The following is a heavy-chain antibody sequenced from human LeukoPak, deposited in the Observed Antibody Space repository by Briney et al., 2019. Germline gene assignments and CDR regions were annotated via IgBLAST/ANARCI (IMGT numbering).Heavy chain of an antibody. Sequence: ASVKVSCKASGYTFSNFGISWVRQAPGQGLEWMGWISAYNGNTNYAQKLQGRVTMTTDTSTSTAYMELRSLRSDDTAVYYCAKMTGRYGMDVWGQGTTVTVSS. CDR2: ISAYNGNT. CDR1: GYTFSNFG. V-gene: IGHV1-18*04. CDR3: AKMTGRYGMDV. J-gene: IGHJ6*02.